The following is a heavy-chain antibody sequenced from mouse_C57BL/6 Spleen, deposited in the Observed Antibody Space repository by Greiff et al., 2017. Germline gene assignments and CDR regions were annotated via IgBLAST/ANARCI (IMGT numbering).Heavy chain of an antibody. CDR2: ISSGGSYT. Sequence: EVMLVESGGDLVKPGGSLKLSCAASGFTFSSHGMSWVRQTPDKRLEWVATISSGGSYTYYPDSVKGRFTISRDNAKNTLYLQMSSLRSEDTAMFYCARQSDGCAGYAYWGQGTLVAVSA. D-gene: IGHD2-3*01. CDR1: GFTFSSHG. V-gene: IGHV5-6*02. J-gene: IGHJ3*01. CDR3: ARQSDGCAGYAY.